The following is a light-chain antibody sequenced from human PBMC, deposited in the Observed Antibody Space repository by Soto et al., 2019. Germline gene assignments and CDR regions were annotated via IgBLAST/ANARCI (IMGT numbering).Light chain of an antibody. CDR2: DVS. V-gene: IGLV2-14*01. J-gene: IGLJ1*01. Sequence: QSALTQPASVSGSPGQSITISCTGTSSDVGGYNYVSWYQQHPGKAPKFMIYDVSNRPSGVSNRFSGSKSGNTASLTTSGPQAEDEADYYCSSYTTSNTRQIVFGTGTKVXVL. CDR1: SSDVGGYNY. CDR3: SSYTTSNTRQIV.